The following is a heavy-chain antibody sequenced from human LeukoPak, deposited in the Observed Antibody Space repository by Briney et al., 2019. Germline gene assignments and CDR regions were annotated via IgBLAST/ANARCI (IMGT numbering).Heavy chain of an antibody. CDR2: ISSDGNNL. D-gene: IGHD3-22*01. CDR3: AREGGSSGFAGYFDY. CDR1: GFTLSSYV. Sequence: GGSLRLSCAASGFTLSSYVMHWVRQAPGKGFEWVALISSDGNNLHYADSVKGRFTISRDTSQNTLYLQISSLRVEDTDVYHCAREGGSSGFAGYFDYWGQGTPVIVSS. V-gene: IGHV3-30*15. J-gene: IGHJ4*02.